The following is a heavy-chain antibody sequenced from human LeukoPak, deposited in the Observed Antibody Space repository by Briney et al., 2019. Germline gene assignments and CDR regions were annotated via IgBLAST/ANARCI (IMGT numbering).Heavy chain of an antibody. CDR2: ISAYNGNT. CDR3: ARDPNDSSGYYKPVDY. D-gene: IGHD3-22*01. V-gene: IGHV1-18*01. CDR1: GYTFTSYG. Sequence: GASVKVSCKASGYTFTSYGISWVRQAPGQGLEWMGWISAYNGNTNYAQKLQGRVTMTTDTSTSTAYMELRSLRSDDTAVYYCARDPNDSSGYYKPVDYWGQGTLVTVSS. J-gene: IGHJ4*02.